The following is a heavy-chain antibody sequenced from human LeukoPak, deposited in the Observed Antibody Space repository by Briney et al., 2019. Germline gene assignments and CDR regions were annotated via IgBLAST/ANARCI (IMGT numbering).Heavy chain of an antibody. Sequence: PGGSLRLSCAASGFTFSSYGMHWVRQAPGKGLEWVAVISYDGSNKYYADSVKGRFTISRDNSKNTLYLQMNSLRAEDTAVYYCAKPSSTLYHTPGYCGGDRYPYYFDYWGQGTLVTVSS. D-gene: IGHD2-21*02. CDR2: ISYDGSNK. V-gene: IGHV3-30*18. CDR3: AKPSSTLYHTPGYCGGDRYPYYFDY. CDR1: GFTFSSYG. J-gene: IGHJ4*02.